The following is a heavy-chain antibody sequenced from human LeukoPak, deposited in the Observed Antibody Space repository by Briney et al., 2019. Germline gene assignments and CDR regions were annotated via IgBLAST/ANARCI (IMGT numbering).Heavy chain of an antibody. CDR1: GGSISSSSYY. CDR2: IYYSGTT. Sequence: RSSETLSLTCTVSGGSISSSSYYWDWIRQPPGKGLEWIGSIYYSGTTFYNPSLKSRVTISVDTSKKQFSLKLSSVTAADTAVYYCARHPEYSGYDHGEYYFDYWGQGTLVTVSS. CDR3: ARHPEYSGYDHGEYYFDY. D-gene: IGHD5-12*01. V-gene: IGHV4-39*01. J-gene: IGHJ4*02.